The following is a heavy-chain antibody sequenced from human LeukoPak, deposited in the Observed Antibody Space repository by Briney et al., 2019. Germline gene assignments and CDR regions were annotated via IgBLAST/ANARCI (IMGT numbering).Heavy chain of an antibody. CDR1: GYTFTDYY. V-gene: IGHV1-2*02. CDR3: ARDWAGGSGRFDY. D-gene: IGHD1-26*01. Sequence: ASVKVSCKASGYTFTDYYMHWVRQAPGQGLEWMGWITPNSGATKYAQKFRGRVSMTRDTSINTAYMELSRLRSEDTAVYYCARDWAGGSGRFDYWGQGTLVTVSS. CDR2: ITPNSGAT. J-gene: IGHJ4*02.